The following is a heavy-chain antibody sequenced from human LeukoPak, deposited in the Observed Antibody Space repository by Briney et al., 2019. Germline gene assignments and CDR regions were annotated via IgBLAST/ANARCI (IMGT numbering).Heavy chain of an antibody. Sequence: GRSLRLSCTASGFTFSSFGMHWVRQAPGKGLEWVAVIRYDGSNKCYADSVKGRFTISRDNSKNTLYLQMNSLRADDTAVYYCARIGSGSYYPDYWGQGTLVTVSS. CDR2: IRYDGSNK. D-gene: IGHD3-10*01. J-gene: IGHJ4*02. V-gene: IGHV3-33*01. CDR1: GFTFSSFG. CDR3: ARIGSGSYYPDY.